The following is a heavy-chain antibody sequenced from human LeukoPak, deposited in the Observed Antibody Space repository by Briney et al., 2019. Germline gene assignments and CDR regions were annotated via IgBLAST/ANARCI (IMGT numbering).Heavy chain of an antibody. CDR2: IFPSGGEI. J-gene: IGHJ4*02. V-gene: IGHV3-23*01. D-gene: IGHD2-8*02. CDR3: ATYRQVLLAFES. Sequence: GGSLRLSCAASGFTFSTFAVIWVRHPPGKGLEWVSSIFPSGGEIHYADSVRGRFTISRDNSKSTLSLQMNSLRAEDTAIYYCATYRQVLLAFESWGQGTLVTVSS. CDR1: GFTFSTFA.